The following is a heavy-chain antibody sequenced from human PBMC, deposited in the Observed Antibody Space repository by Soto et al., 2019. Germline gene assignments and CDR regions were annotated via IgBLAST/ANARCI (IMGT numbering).Heavy chain of an antibody. V-gene: IGHV1-69*13. CDR3: ARVGPAHYYDSSGYYSPFDY. J-gene: IGHJ4*02. D-gene: IGHD3-22*01. CDR2: IIPMFGTA. Sequence: SLKVSCKASGDTFSSYAINWVRQAPGQGLEWMGRIIPMFGTANYAQKFKGRVTMTAGESTSTVYMELSSLRSEDTAVYYCARVGPAHYYDSSGYYSPFDYWGQGTLVTIAS. CDR1: GDTFSSYA.